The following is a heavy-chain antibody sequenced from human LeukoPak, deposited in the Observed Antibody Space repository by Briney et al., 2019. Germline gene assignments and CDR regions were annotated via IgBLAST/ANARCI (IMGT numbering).Heavy chain of an antibody. J-gene: IGHJ3*02. D-gene: IGHD4/OR15-4a*01. V-gene: IGHV3-7*01. Sequence: GGSLRLSCAASGFTFSSYWMSWVCQAPGKGLEWVANIKQDGSEKYYVDSVKGRFTISRDNATNSLYLQMNSLRAEDTAVYYCKYGGNAGAFDIWGQGTMVTVSS. CDR3: KYGGNAGAFDI. CDR1: GFTFSSYW. CDR2: IKQDGSEK.